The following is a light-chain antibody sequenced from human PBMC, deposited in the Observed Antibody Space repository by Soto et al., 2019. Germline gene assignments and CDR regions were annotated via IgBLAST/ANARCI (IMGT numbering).Light chain of an antibody. CDR1: NSDVGAYKY. CDR3: CSYARSGAFDWV. Sequence: QSALTQPASVSGSPGQSITISCIGTNSDVGAYKYVSWYQQQPDKAPKLIIYEVSNRPSGVSKRFSGSKSGNTASLTISGLQADDEADYYCCSYARSGAFDWVFGGGTKLTVL. CDR2: EVS. J-gene: IGLJ3*02. V-gene: IGLV2-14*01.